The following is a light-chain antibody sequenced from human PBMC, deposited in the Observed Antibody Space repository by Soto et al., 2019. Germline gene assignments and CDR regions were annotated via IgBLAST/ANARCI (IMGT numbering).Light chain of an antibody. CDR3: QQYNSYS. CDR1: QSISNW. CDR2: HAS. J-gene: IGKJ1*01. Sequence: DIQMTQSPSTRPASVVDRVTITFRASQSISNWLALYQQKPGTAPKVLIYHASNLQSGVPSRFSGSGSGTEFTLTISSLQPDDFATYYCQQYNSYSFGQGTKVDI. V-gene: IGKV1-5*01.